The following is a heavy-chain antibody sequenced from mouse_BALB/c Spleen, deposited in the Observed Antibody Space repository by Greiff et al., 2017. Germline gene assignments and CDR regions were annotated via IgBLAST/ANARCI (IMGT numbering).Heavy chain of an antibody. D-gene: IGHD2-14*01. CDR2: ISSGSSTI. V-gene: IGHV5-17*02. CDR3: ARVGRYDVFAY. Sequence: EVKLVESGGGLVQPGGSRKLSCAASGFTFSSFGMHWVRQAPEKGLEWVAYISSGSSTIYYADTVKGRFTISRDNARNILYLQMSSLRSEDTAMYYCARVGRYDVFAYWGQGTLVTVSA. CDR1: GFTFSSFG. J-gene: IGHJ3*01.